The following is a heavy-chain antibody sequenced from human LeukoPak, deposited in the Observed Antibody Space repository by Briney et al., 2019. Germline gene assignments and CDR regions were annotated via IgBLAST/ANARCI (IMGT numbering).Heavy chain of an antibody. J-gene: IGHJ4*02. CDR3: AKFVDDVVVVPAAYFDY. Sequence: GGSLRLSCAASGFTFSSYAMSWVRQAPGKGLEWVSAISGSGASTYDADSVKGRFTISRDNSKNTLYLQMNSLRAEDTAVYYCAKFVDDVVVVPAAYFDYWGQGTLVTVSS. CDR2: ISGSGAST. V-gene: IGHV3-23*01. D-gene: IGHD2-2*01. CDR1: GFTFSSYA.